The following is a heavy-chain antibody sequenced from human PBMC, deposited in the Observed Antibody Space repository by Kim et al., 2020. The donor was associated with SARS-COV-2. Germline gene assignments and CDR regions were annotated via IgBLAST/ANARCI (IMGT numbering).Heavy chain of an antibody. V-gene: IGHV5-51*01. D-gene: IGHD2-15*01. CDR1: GNNFTSYW. J-gene: IGHJ3*02. CDR3: ASAIVVVVSSTGGAFDI. CDR2: IYPGDSDT. Sequence: GESLKISCKGSGNNFTSYWIGWVRQMPGKGLELMGIIYPGDSDTRYSPSFQGQVTISADKSISTAYLQWSSLKASDTAMYYCASAIVVVVSSTGGAFDIWGQGTMVTVSS.